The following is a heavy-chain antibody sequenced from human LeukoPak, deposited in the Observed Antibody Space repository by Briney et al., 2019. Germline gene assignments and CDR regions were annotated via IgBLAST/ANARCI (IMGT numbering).Heavy chain of an antibody. CDR1: GFTFRTYW. V-gene: IGHV3-66*01. Sequence: GGSLRLSCAASGFTFRTYWMSWVRQAPGKGLEWVSVIYSGGYTYYADSVKGRFTISRDNSKNTLYLQMNSLRAEDTAVYYCARDRGSGLDYWGQGTLVTVSS. CDR2: IYSGGYT. J-gene: IGHJ4*02. D-gene: IGHD3-10*01. CDR3: ARDRGSGLDY.